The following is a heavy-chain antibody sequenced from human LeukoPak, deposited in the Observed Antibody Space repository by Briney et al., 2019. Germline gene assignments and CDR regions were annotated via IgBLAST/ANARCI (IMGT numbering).Heavy chain of an antibody. CDR3: TRNGYSYGNIFDS. J-gene: IGHJ4*02. Sequence: GGSLRLSCAASGFTFSNHAMTWVRQAPGKGLEWVSAIGGDDGNTYYADSVKGRFTISRDNSKNTLYLQMNSLRAEDTAVYYCTRNGYSYGNIFDSWGQGTLVTVSS. CDR2: IGGDDGNT. D-gene: IGHD5-18*01. V-gene: IGHV3-23*01. CDR1: GFTFSNHA.